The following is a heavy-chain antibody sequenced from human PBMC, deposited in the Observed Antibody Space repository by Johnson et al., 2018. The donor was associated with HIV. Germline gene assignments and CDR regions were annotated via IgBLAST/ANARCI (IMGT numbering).Heavy chain of an antibody. Sequence: MQLVESGGVVVQPGGSLRLSCGGSGFSFSIYWLTWVRQAPGKGLEWVANINQDGSEMYYVDSVKGRFTISRDNANNSLYVQMNSLRAEDTAVYYCAKTRMGGILDAFDLWGQGTMVIVS. CDR3: AKTRMGGILDAFDL. J-gene: IGHJ3*01. V-gene: IGHV3-7*02. CDR2: INQDGSEM. D-gene: IGHD3-10*01. CDR1: GFSFSIYW.